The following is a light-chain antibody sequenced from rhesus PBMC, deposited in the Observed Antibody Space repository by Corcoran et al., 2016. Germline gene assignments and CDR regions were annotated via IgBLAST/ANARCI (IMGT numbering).Light chain of an antibody. Sequence: DIQMTQSPSSLSASVGDRVTISCRASQGITNDLAWYQQKPGGTPRLLIFEAPSLHIGIPARFRGSGSGTDFTITISRLESEDLATYFCQQYSSVPWTFGQGTKVEIK. J-gene: IGKJ1*01. CDR2: EAP. CDR1: QGITND. V-gene: IGKV1-22*01. CDR3: QQYSSVPWT.